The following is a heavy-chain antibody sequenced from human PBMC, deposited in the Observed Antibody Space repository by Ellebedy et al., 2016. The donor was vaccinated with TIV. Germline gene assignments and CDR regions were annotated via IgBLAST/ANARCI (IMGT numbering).Heavy chain of an antibody. CDR3: ASRVGATGY. Sequence: SETLSLXXTVSGGSISSYYWSWIRQPPGKGLEWIGYIYYSGSTNYNPSLKSRVTISVDTSKNQFSLKLSSVTAADTAVYYCASRVGATGYWGQGTLVTVSS. CDR2: IYYSGST. V-gene: IGHV4-59*01. CDR1: GGSISSYY. D-gene: IGHD1-26*01. J-gene: IGHJ4*02.